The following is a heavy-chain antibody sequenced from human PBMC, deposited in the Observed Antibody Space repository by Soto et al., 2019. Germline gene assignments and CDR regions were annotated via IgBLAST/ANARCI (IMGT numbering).Heavy chain of an antibody. CDR3: ARAGDALDF. CDR2: ISAYNGDT. Sequence: GASVKVSCKASDYIFTSYGIGWVRQAPGQGLEWVGWISAYNGDTNYAQRFQGRVTVTTDTSTSTAYMELRSLRSDDTAVYYCARAGDALDFWGQGTMVTV. D-gene: IGHD7-27*01. V-gene: IGHV1-18*01. J-gene: IGHJ3*01. CDR1: DYIFTSYG.